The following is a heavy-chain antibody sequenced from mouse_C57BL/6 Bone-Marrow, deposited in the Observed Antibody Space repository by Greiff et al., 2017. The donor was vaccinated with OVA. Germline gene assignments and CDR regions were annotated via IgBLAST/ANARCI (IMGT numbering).Heavy chain of an antibody. CDR3: ATPDY. J-gene: IGHJ2*01. V-gene: IGHV1-59*01. Sequence: QVQLQQPGAELVRPGTSVKLSCKASGYTFTSYWMHWVKQRPGQGLEWIGVIDPSDSYTNYNQKFKGKATLTVDTSSSTAYMQLSSLTSEDSAVYYCATPDYWGKGTTLTVSS. CDR2: IDPSDSYT. CDR1: GYTFTSYW.